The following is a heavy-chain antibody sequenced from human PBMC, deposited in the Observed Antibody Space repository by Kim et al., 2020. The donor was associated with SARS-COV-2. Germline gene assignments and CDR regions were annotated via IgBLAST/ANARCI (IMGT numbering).Heavy chain of an antibody. D-gene: IGHD2-2*01. Sequence: GGSLRLSCAASGFTFSSYDMHWVRQAPGKGLEWVAVISYDGSNKYYADSVKGRFTISRDNSKNTLYLQMNSLRAEDTAVYYCAKGGYRNRQYCSSTSCSGYYYYYYMDVWGKGTTVTVSS. CDR2: ISYDGSNK. J-gene: IGHJ6*03. CDR1: GFTFSSYD. CDR3: AKGGYRNRQYCSSTSCSGYYYYYYMDV. V-gene: IGHV3-30*18.